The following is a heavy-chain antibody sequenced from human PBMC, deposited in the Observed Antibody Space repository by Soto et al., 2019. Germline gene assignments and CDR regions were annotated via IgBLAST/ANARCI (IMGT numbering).Heavy chain of an antibody. J-gene: IGHJ4*02. Sequence: GSLRLSCAASGFTFSSYSMNWVRQAPGKGLEWVSYISSSSSTIYYADSVKGRLTISRDNAKNSLYLQMNSLRAEDTAVYFCVRDDPGLGMDYWGLGTLVTAPQ. D-gene: IGHD1-26*01. CDR2: ISSSSSTI. V-gene: IGHV3-48*01. CDR3: VRDDPGLGMDY. CDR1: GFTFSSYS.